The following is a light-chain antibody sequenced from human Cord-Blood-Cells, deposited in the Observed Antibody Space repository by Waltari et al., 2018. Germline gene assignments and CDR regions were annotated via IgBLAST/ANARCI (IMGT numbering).Light chain of an antibody. Sequence: QSALTPPASVSGSPGQSITISCTGSSSDVGSYNLVSCYQQHPGKAPKLMIYEGSKRPSGFSNRFSGSKSGNTASLTISGLQAEDEADYYCCSYAGSSTWVFGGGTKLTVL. CDR1: SSDVGSYNL. J-gene: IGLJ3*02. CDR3: CSYAGSSTWV. V-gene: IGLV2-23*01. CDR2: EGS.